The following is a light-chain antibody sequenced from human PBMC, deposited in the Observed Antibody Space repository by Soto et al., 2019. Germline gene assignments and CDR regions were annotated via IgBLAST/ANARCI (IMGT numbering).Light chain of an antibody. CDR3: QQFNSFPLT. CDR1: QGISSA. Sequence: AIQLTQSPSSLSASVGDRVTITCRANQGISSALDWYQQKPGKAPKLLIYDASSLESGVPSRFSGSGSGTDFTLTISSLQPEDFATYYCQQFNSFPLTFGGGTKVEIK. J-gene: IGKJ4*01. V-gene: IGKV1-13*02. CDR2: DAS.